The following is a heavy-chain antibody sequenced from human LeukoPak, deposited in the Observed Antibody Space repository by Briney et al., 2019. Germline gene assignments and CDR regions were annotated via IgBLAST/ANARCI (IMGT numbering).Heavy chain of an antibody. V-gene: IGHV7-4-1*02. Sequence: ASVKVSCKASGYTFTSYAMNWVRQAPGQGLEWMGWINTNTGNPTYAQGFTGRFVFSLDTSVSTAYLQISSLKAEDTAVYYCARGSHDYGGKVYYGMDVWGQGTTVTVSS. CDR1: GYTFTSYA. J-gene: IGHJ6*02. CDR2: INTNTGNP. CDR3: ARGSHDYGGKVYYGMDV. D-gene: IGHD4-23*01.